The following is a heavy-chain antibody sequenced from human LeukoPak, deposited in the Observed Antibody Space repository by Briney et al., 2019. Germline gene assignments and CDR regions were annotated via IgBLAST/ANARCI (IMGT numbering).Heavy chain of an antibody. J-gene: IGHJ4*02. Sequence: SETLSLTCAVYGGSFSGYYWSWIRQPPGKGLEWIGEINHSGSTNYNPSLKSRVTISVDTSKNQFSLKLSSVTAADTAVYYCARGLIRGYYFDYWGQGTLVTVSS. CDR2: INHSGST. V-gene: IGHV4-34*01. CDR3: ARGLIRGYYFDY. CDR1: GGSFSGYY. D-gene: IGHD3-10*01.